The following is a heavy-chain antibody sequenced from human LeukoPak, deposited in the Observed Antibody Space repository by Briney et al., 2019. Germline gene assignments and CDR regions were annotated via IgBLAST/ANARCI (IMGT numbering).Heavy chain of an antibody. CDR1: GFTFSSYV. Sequence: GGSLRLSCAASGFTFSSYVMSWVRQAPGKGLDWVSAISGGGGGTYYADSVKGRFTISRDNSKNTLYLQMNSLRAEDTAVYYCAKYYYDSSGPFNYMDVWGKGTTVTVSS. V-gene: IGHV3-23*01. D-gene: IGHD3-22*01. J-gene: IGHJ6*03. CDR3: AKYYYDSSGPFNYMDV. CDR2: ISGGGGGT.